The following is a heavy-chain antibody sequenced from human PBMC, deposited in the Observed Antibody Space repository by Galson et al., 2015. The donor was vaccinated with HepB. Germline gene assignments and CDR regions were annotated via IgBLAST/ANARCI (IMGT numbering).Heavy chain of an antibody. Sequence: SLRLSCAASGFYFGVYGMHWLRQAPGKGPEWVAVIGHDGTYQKYGDSVKGRFTISRDKSENTLLLQMNSLRGEDTAVYYCERDLGAGKYLDHWCKGILVTV. D-gene: IGHD3-10*01. J-gene: IGHJ4*02. CDR2: IGHDGTYQ. V-gene: IGHV3-33*01. CDR1: GFYFGVYG. CDR3: ERDLGAGKYLDH.